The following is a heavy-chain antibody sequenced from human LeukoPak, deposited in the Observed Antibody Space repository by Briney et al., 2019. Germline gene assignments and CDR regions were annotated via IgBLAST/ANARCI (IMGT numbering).Heavy chain of an antibody. CDR1: GFXFSSYV. Sequence: GGSLRLSCAASGFXFSSYVIHWVRQAPGKGLEWVAGIWYDGSNYYYADSVKGRFTISRDNSKNTLYLQMNSLRAEDTGVYYCARDGRALLRDFDYWGQGTLVTVSS. J-gene: IGHJ4*02. CDR2: IWYDGSNY. CDR3: ARDGRALLRDFDY. V-gene: IGHV3-33*01. D-gene: IGHD1-26*01.